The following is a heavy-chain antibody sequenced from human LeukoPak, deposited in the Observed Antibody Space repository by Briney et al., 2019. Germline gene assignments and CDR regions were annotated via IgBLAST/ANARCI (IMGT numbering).Heavy chain of an antibody. CDR3: ARGPTAIGDY. CDR1: GFTFSILD. D-gene: IGHD5-18*01. Sequence: PGGSLRLSCAASGFTFSILDMSWVRQAPGKGLEWVSSISSSSSYIYYADSVKGRFTISRDNAKNSLYLQMNSLRAEDTAVYYCARGPTAIGDYWGQGTLVTVSS. J-gene: IGHJ4*02. CDR2: ISSSSSYI. V-gene: IGHV3-21*01.